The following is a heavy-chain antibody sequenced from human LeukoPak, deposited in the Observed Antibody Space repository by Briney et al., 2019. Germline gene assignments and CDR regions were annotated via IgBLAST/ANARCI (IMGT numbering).Heavy chain of an antibody. D-gene: IGHD5-18*01. CDR3: ARAERGYSYGYLYYYYYMDV. J-gene: IGHJ6*03. Sequence: SETLSVTCTVSGGSISSYYWSWIRQPAGKGLEWIGRIYISGGTNYNPSLKSRVTMSVDTSKNQFSLKLSSVTAADTAVYYCARAERGYSYGYLYYYYYMDVWGKGTTVTISS. CDR2: IYISGGT. V-gene: IGHV4-4*07. CDR1: GGSISSYY.